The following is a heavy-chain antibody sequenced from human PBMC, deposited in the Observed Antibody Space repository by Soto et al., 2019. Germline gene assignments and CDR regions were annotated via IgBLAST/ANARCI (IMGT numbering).Heavy chain of an antibody. J-gene: IGHJ4*02. CDR2: ISSSSSTI. V-gene: IGHV3-48*01. Sequence: GGSLRLSCAASGFTFSSYSMNWVRQAPGKGLEWVSYISSSSSTIYYADSVKGRFTISRDNAKNSLYLQMNSLRAEDTAVYYCASGGLLWFGELSVYWGQGTLVTVSS. D-gene: IGHD3-10*01. CDR3: ASGGLLWFGELSVY. CDR1: GFTFSSYS.